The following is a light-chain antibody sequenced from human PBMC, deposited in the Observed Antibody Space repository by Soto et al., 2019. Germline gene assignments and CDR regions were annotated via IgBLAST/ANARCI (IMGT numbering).Light chain of an antibody. CDR2: KAS. Sequence: DIQMTQSPSILSASVGDRVTXTCRASQSISSWLAWYQQKPGKAPNLLIHKASHLESGVPSRFSGSGSGTEFTLTISSLQPGDFATYYCQHYNTYPWTFSQGTKVDIK. CDR1: QSISSW. V-gene: IGKV1-5*03. CDR3: QHYNTYPWT. J-gene: IGKJ1*01.